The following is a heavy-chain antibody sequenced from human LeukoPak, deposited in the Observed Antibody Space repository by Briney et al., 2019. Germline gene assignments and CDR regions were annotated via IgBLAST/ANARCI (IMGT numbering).Heavy chain of an antibody. J-gene: IGHJ4*02. CDR1: GGSISSGGYS. Sequence: PSQTLSLTYAVSGGSISSGGYSWSWIRQPPGKGLEWIGYIYHSGSTYYNPSLKSRVTISVDRSKNQFSLKLSSVTAADTAVYYCAREEYSSSWYYFDYWGQGTLVTVSS. D-gene: IGHD6-13*01. CDR2: IYHSGST. V-gene: IGHV4-30-2*01. CDR3: AREEYSSSWYYFDY.